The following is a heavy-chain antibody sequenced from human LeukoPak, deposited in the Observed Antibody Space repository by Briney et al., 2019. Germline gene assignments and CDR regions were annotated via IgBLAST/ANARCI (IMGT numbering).Heavy chain of an antibody. J-gene: IGHJ4*02. CDR3: ARANPRYSSSWYLFDY. CDR1: GGSISSYY. V-gene: IGHV4-59*12. Sequence: SETLSLTCTVSGGSISSYYWSWIRQPPGKGLEWIGYIYYSGSTNYNPSLKSRVTISVDTSKNQFSLKLSSVTAADTAVYYCARANPRYSSSWYLFDYWGQGTLVTVSS. D-gene: IGHD6-13*01. CDR2: IYYSGST.